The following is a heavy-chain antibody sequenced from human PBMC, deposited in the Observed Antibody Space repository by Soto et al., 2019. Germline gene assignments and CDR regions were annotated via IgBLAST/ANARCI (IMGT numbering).Heavy chain of an antibody. CDR1: VFTFSSYA. Sequence: PGGSLRLSCAASVFTFSSYAMHFVRQAPGKGLEWVAVISYDGSNKYYADSVKGRFTISRDNSKNTLYLQMNSLRAEDTAVYYCAKEEVPYYYDSSGYPGFYFEYWGQGTLVTVSS. CDR2: ISYDGSNK. J-gene: IGHJ4*02. V-gene: IGHV3-30*07. CDR3: AKEEVPYYYDSSGYPGFYFEY. D-gene: IGHD3-22*01.